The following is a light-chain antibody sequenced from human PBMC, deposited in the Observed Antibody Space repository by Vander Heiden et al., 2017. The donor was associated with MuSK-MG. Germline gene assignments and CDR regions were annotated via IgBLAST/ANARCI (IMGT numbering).Light chain of an antibody. V-gene: IGKV1-39*01. CDR2: GAS. CDR3: QQSYSSLT. Sequence: DIQMTQSPSSLSAFVGDRITITCRASENIYIYLNWYQQKPGKAPKVLIYGASTLQRGVPSRFGGSGSGTDFTLTITKLQPEDSATYYCQQSYSSLTFGGGTKVXI. J-gene: IGKJ4*01. CDR1: ENIYIY.